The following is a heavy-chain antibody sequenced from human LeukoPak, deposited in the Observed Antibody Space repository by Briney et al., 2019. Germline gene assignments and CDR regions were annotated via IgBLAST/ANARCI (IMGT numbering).Heavy chain of an antibody. V-gene: IGHV3-74*01. CDR1: GFTFSSNW. D-gene: IGHD5-12*01. Sequence: GGSRRLSCAASGFTFSSNWMHWVRQAPGKGLVWVSGIKSDGSSTIYADSVKGRVTISRDNAKNTLYLQMNSLRAEDTAVYYCARPLVATITLGSVDYWGQGTLVTVSS. CDR3: ARPLVATITLGSVDY. CDR2: IKSDGSST. J-gene: IGHJ4*02.